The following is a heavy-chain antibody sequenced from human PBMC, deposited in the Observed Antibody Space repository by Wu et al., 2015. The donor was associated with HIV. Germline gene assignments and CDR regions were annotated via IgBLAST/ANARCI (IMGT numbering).Heavy chain of an antibody. CDR3: ARDTYYFGPGSLRGGWFDP. CDR1: GYTFTSYY. V-gene: IGHV1-46*01. J-gene: IGHJ5*02. Sequence: QVQLVQSGAEVKKPGASVKVSCKASGYTFTSYYMHWVRQAPGQGLEWMGIIKPSGGSTSYAQRFQGRVTMTRDTSTSTVYMELSSLRSEDTAVYYCARDTYYFGPGSLRGGWFDPWGQGTLVTVSS. CDR2: IKPSGGST. D-gene: IGHD3-10*01.